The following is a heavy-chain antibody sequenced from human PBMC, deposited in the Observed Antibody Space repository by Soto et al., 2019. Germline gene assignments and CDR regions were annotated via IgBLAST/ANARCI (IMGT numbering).Heavy chain of an antibody. J-gene: IGHJ4*02. CDR2: IGTAGDT. CDR3: AKAWGIDY. Sequence: PGGSLRLSCAASGFAFSSYDMHWVRQATGKGLEWVSAIGTAGDTYYPGSVKGRFTISRDNSKNTLYLQMNSLRVEDTAIYYCAKAWGIDYWGQGTLVTVSS. D-gene: IGHD7-27*01. CDR1: GFAFSSYD. V-gene: IGHV3-13*04.